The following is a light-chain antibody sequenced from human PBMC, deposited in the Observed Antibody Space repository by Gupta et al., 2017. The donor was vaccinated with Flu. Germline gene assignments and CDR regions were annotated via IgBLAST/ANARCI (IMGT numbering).Light chain of an antibody. Sequence: EIVMTQSPATLSVSPGEGATLSCRASQSVNSNLAWYQQKPGQAPRLLIYGASTRATGTPARFSGSGSGTEFTLTISGLLSEDFAVYYCQQYNNWPPFTFGPGTKVDIK. CDR1: QSVNSN. V-gene: IGKV3-15*01. CDR3: QQYNNWPPFT. J-gene: IGKJ3*01. CDR2: GAS.